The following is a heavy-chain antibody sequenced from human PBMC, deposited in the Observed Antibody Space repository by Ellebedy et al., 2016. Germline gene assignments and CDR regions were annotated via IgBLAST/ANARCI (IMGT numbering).Heavy chain of an antibody. V-gene: IGHV3-74*01. CDR2: INSDGTST. CDR3: ARELVVTAIHYYYYGMDV. CDR1: GFTFSIYW. D-gene: IGHD2-21*02. J-gene: IGHJ6*02. Sequence: GESLKISCAVSGFTFSIYWMHWVRQAPGKGLVWVSRINSDGTSTSYADSVKGRFTISRDNAKNTLYLQMNSLRAEDTAVYYCARELVVTAIHYYYYGMDVWGQGTTVTVSS.